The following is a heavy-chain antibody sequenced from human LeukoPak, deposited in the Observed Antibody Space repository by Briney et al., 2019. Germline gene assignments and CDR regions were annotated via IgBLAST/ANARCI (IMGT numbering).Heavy chain of an antibody. J-gene: IGHJ5*02. D-gene: IGHD3-22*01. V-gene: IGHV1-3*01. CDR1: GYSFTNHD. CDR2: INPDNGNT. Sequence: ASVKVSCKASGYSFTNHDIHWVRQAPGQRLEWMGCINPDNGNTKYSQEFQGRVTITRDTSATTAFMELSSLRSDDTAVYYCARDVLDYYDRSGYVTWGQGTLVTVSS. CDR3: ARDVLDYYDRSGYVT.